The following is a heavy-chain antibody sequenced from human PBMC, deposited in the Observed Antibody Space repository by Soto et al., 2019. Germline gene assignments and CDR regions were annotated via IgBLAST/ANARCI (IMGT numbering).Heavy chain of an antibody. Sequence: ASVKVSCKASGYTFTSYYMHWVRQAPGQGLEWMGIINPSGGSTRYAQKFQGRVTMTRDTSTSTVYMELSSLRSEDTAVYYCVRVVAIPGYPDYWGQGTLVTVSS. CDR3: VRVVAIPGYPDY. CDR2: INPSGGST. D-gene: IGHD5-12*01. J-gene: IGHJ4*02. CDR1: GYTFTSYY. V-gene: IGHV1-46*01.